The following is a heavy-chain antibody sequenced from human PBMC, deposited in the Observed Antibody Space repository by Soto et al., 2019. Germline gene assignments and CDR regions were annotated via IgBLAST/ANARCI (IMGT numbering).Heavy chain of an antibody. Sequence: QVQLVQSGAEVKKPGSSVKVSCKASGGTFSSYAISWVRQAPGQGLEWMGGIIPIFGTANYAQKFQGRVTITADESTSTAYMELSRLRSEDTAVYYWAREPRYYDFWSGSKSDYGMDVWGQGTTVTVSS. J-gene: IGHJ6*02. D-gene: IGHD3-3*01. V-gene: IGHV1-69*01. CDR2: IIPIFGTA. CDR3: AREPRYYDFWSGSKSDYGMDV. CDR1: GGTFSSYA.